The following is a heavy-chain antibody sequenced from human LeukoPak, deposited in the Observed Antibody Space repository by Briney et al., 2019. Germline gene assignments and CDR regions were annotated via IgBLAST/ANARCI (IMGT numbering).Heavy chain of an antibody. V-gene: IGHV1-8*01. CDR3: ARDPEIGIVVVPAADGNWFDP. D-gene: IGHD2-2*01. CDR2: MNPNSGNT. Sequence: GASVKVSCKASGYTFTSYDINWVRQATGQGLEWMGWMNPNSGNTGYAQKFQGRVTMTRDTSISTAYMELSRLRSDDTAVYYCARDPEIGIVVVPAADGNWFDPWGQGTLVTVSS. J-gene: IGHJ5*02. CDR1: GYTFTSYD.